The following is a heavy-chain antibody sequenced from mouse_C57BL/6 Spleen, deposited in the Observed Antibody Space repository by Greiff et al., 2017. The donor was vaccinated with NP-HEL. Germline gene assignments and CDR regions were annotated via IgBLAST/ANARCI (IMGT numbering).Heavy chain of an antibody. Sequence: EVKLMESGGGLVQPGGSLSLSCAASGFTFTDYYMSWVRQPPGKALEWLGFIRNKANGYTTEYSASVKGRFTISRDNSQSILYLQMNALRAEDSATYYCARYTSSGPHYFDYWGQSTTLTVSS. J-gene: IGHJ2*01. CDR1: GFTFTDYY. CDR2: IRNKANGYTT. D-gene: IGHD3-2*02. CDR3: ARYTSSGPHYFDY. V-gene: IGHV7-3*01.